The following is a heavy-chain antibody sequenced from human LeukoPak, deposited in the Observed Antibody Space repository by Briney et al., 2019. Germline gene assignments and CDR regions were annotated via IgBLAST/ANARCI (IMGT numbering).Heavy chain of an antibody. Sequence: GGSLRLSCAASGFTFSSYAMHWVRQAPGKGLEWVAVISYDGSNKYYADSVKGRFTISRDNSKNTLYLQMSSLRTEDTAMYYCTTSPVPGIDYWGQGIQVTVSS. CDR3: TTSPVPGIDY. J-gene: IGHJ4*02. CDR2: ISYDGSNK. V-gene: IGHV3-30*04. D-gene: IGHD6-19*01. CDR1: GFTFSSYA.